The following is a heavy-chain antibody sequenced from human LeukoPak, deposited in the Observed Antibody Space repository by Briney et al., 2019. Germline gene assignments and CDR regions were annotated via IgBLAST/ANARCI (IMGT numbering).Heavy chain of an antibody. J-gene: IGHJ3*01. D-gene: IGHD1-26*01. CDR2: IIRDSGYI. Sequence: PGGSLRLSCAASGFSFSTFHMSWVRQPPGKGLQRVASIIRDSGYIYYAPSMKGRVTISRDNAKDSMYLQMSGLRGEDTAMYYCAKERELGHAFDLWGLGTMVTVSS. CDR3: AKERELGHAFDL. CDR1: GFSFSTFH. V-gene: IGHV3-21*06.